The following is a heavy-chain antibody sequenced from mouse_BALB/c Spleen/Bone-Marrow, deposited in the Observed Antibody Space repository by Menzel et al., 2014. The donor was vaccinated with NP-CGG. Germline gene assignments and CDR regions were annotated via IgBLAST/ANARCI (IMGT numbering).Heavy chain of an antibody. CDR1: GFAFSSYD. CDR3: ARHTLYYYPSDY. Sequence: EAKLVESGGGLVKPGGSLKLSCAASGFAFSSYDMSWVRQTPEKRLEWVAFISSGGDNTYYPDTVKGRFSISRDNTKNNLYLQKRSLKSEDTAKYYCARHTLYYYPSDYWGQGTTLTVSS. J-gene: IGHJ2*01. CDR2: ISSGGDNT. V-gene: IGHV5-12-1*01. D-gene: IGHD1-1*01.